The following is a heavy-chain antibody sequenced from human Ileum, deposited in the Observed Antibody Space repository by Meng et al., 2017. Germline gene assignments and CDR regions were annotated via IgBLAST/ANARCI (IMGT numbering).Heavy chain of an antibody. V-gene: IGHV4-34*01. Sequence: QVRLQQWGAGLLNTSETLSLTCAVYGGSFSGYYWSWIRQPPGKGLEWIGEINHSGSTNYNPSLKRRVTISVDTSKNQFSLKLSSVTAADTAVYYCARGGPWFDPWGQETLVTVSS. CDR2: INHSGST. CDR3: ARGGPWFDP. CDR1: GGSFSGYY. J-gene: IGHJ5*02.